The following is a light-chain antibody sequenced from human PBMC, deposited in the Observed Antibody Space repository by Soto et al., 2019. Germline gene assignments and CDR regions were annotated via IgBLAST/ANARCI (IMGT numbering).Light chain of an antibody. CDR1: SSDVGGYNS. Sequence: QSALTQPASVSGSPGQSIAISCTGTSSDVGGYNSVSWYQQHPGKAPKLLIYDVSNRPSGVSDRFSGSKSGNTASLTISGLQADDEDDYYCSSYSTGGSYVFGTGTKLTVL. CDR2: DVS. J-gene: IGLJ1*01. CDR3: SSYSTGGSYV. V-gene: IGLV2-14*01.